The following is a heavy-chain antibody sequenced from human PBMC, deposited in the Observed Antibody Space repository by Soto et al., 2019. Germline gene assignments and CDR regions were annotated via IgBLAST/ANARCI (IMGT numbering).Heavy chain of an antibody. D-gene: IGHD2-2*01. V-gene: IGHV1-69*02. J-gene: IGHJ5*02. CDR3: ARVYDIVVVPAANERWFDP. Sequence: GASVKVSCKASGGTFSSYTISWVRQAPGQGLEWMGRIIPILGIANYAQKFQGRVTITADKSTSTAYMELSSLRSDDTAVYYCARVYDIVVVPAANERWFDPWGQGTLVTVSS. CDR1: GGTFSSYT. CDR2: IIPILGIA.